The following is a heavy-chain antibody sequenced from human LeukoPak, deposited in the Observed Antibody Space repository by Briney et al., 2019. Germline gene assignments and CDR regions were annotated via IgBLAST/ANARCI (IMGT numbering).Heavy chain of an antibody. D-gene: IGHD6-13*01. CDR1: TDSFSSHY. V-gene: IGHV4-59*11. Sequence: PSETLSLTCAVSTDSFSSHYWSWVRQPPGKGLEWIGYISYIGSTNYNPSLKSRVTISIDTSKNQFSLKLSSVTAADTAVYYCARRQQQLVFDPWGQGTLVTVSS. CDR2: ISYIGST. J-gene: IGHJ5*02. CDR3: ARRQQQLVFDP.